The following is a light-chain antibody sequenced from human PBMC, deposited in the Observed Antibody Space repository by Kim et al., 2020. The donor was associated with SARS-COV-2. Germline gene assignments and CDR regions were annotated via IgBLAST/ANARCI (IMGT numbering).Light chain of an antibody. Sequence: GQSSTISCTGTSSDVGNYKLVSWYQHHPGTAPKLVIYEVIRPPSGVSNRFSGSKSGNTASLTISRLQAEDEANYFCCSYAGMRAVIFGGGTKLTVL. CDR2: EVI. V-gene: IGLV2-23*02. CDR1: SSDVGNYKL. CDR3: CSYAGMRAVI. J-gene: IGLJ2*01.